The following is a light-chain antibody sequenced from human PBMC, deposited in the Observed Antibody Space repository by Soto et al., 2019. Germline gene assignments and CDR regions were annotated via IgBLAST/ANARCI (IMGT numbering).Light chain of an antibody. Sequence: EIVLTQSPASLSLSPGERATLSCRASQSVSSYLAWHQQKPGQAPRLLIYDASNRATGIPARFSGSGSGTDFTPTISSLEPEDFAVYYCQQRSNWPRTFGQGTKVDI. CDR1: QSVSSY. V-gene: IGKV3-11*01. CDR2: DAS. J-gene: IGKJ1*01. CDR3: QQRSNWPRT.